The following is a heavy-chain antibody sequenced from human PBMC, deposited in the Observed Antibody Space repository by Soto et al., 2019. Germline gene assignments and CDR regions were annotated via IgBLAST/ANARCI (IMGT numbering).Heavy chain of an antibody. V-gene: IGHV1-18*01. D-gene: IGHD6-19*01. CDR1: GYTFTSYG. CDR2: ISAYNGNT. Sequence: ASVKVSCKASGYTFTSYGISWVRQAPGQGLERMGWISAYNGNTNYAQKLQGRVTMTTDTSTSTAYMKLRSLRSDDSFLYYCARGEQWLVGDVFDIWGQGTMVTFSS. J-gene: IGHJ3*02. CDR3: ARGEQWLVGDVFDI.